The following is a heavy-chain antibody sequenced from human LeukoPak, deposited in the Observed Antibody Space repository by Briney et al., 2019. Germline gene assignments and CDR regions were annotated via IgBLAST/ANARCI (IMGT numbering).Heavy chain of an antibody. V-gene: IGHV1-3*01. CDR2: INAGNGNT. J-gene: IGHJ6*02. Sequence: EASVKVSCKASGYTFTSYAMHWVRQAPGQRLEWMGWINAGNGNTKYSQKFQGRVTITRDISASTAYMELSSLRSEDTAVYYCARDRTTYYYGSGSYYGVDGMDVWGQGTTVTVSS. CDR1: GYTFTSYA. D-gene: IGHD3-10*01. CDR3: ARDRTTYYYGSGSYYGVDGMDV.